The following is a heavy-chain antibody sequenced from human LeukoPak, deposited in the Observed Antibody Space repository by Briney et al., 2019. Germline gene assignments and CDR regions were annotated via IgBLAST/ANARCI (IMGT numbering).Heavy chain of an antibody. D-gene: IGHD6-13*01. V-gene: IGHV3-23*01. J-gene: IGHJ4*02. CDR1: GFTFSSYG. Sequence: GGSLRLSCAASGFTFSSYGMSWVRQAPGKGLEWVSAISGSGGSTYYADSVKGRFTISRDNSKNSLYLQMNSLRAEDTALYYCAKVSWDGRFDYWGQGTLVTVSS. CDR2: ISGSGGST. CDR3: AKVSWDGRFDY.